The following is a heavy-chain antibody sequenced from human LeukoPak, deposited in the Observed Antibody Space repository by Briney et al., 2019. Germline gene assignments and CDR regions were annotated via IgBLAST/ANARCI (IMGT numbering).Heavy chain of an antibody. Sequence: GRSLRLSCAASGFTFSSYGMHWVRQAPGKGLEWVAVISYDGSNKYYADSVKGRFTISRDNSKNTLYLQMNSLRAEDTAVYYCAKDCPPSSGLTPVFALRFSSFDYWGQGTLVTVSS. D-gene: IGHD6-19*01. CDR3: AKDCPPSSGLTPVFALRFSSFDY. J-gene: IGHJ4*02. CDR1: GFTFSSYG. CDR2: ISYDGSNK. V-gene: IGHV3-30*18.